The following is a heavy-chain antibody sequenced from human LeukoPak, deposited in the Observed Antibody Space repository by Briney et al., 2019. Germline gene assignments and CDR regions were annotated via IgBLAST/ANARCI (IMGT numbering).Heavy chain of an antibody. CDR1: GFTFSSYA. J-gene: IGHJ4*02. D-gene: IGHD4-17*01. CDR3: ARDPDGDYYFDY. CDR2: ISYDGSNK. V-gene: IGHV3-30-3*01. Sequence: GGSLRLSCTASGFTFSSYAMHWVRQAPGKGLEWVAVISYDGSNKYYADSVKGRFTISRDNSKNTLYLQMNSLRAEDTAVYYCARDPDGDYYFDYWGQGTLVTVSS.